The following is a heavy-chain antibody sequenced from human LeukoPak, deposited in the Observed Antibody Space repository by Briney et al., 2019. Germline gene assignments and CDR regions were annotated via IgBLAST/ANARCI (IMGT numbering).Heavy chain of an antibody. CDR3: ARGRDYDSSGYSPDDAFDI. J-gene: IGHJ3*02. CDR2: IGTAGDT. D-gene: IGHD3-22*01. CDR1: GFTFSSYD. V-gene: IGHV3-13*01. Sequence: GGSLRLSCAASGFTFSSYDMHWVRQATGKGLEWVSAIGTAGDTYYPGFVKGRFTISRENAKNSLYLQMNSLRAGHTAVYYCARGRDYDSSGYSPDDAFDIWGQGTMATVSS.